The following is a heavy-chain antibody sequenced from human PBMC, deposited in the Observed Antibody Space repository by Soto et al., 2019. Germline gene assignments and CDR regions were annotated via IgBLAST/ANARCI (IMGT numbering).Heavy chain of an antibody. J-gene: IGHJ6*02. CDR3: ARWGRLLSSRHYYYYYGMDV. CDR2: SNQSGST. CDR1: GGSVSGYY. V-gene: IGHV4-34*01. Sequence: PSETLSLTCAVYGGSVSGYYWSWIRQPPGKGLEWMGESNQSGSTNYNPSLKSRVTISVDTSKNQFSLKLSSVTAADTAVYYCARWGRLLSSRHYYYYYGMDVWGQGTTVTVSS. D-gene: IGHD6-13*01.